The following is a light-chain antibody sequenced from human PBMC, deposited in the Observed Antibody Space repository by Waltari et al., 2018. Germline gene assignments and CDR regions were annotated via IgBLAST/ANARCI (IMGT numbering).Light chain of an antibody. CDR1: SSDVGGSNF. CDR3: CSYAGGATWL. Sequence: QSALTPPASVSESPGQSLTISCPGTSSDVGGSNFVSWYQQSGKAPKLMIYEDPKRPSGVSDRFAGSKSGNTASLTISGLQAEDEADYYCCSYAGGATWLFGGGTKLTVL. V-gene: IGLV2-23*01. CDR2: EDP. J-gene: IGLJ2*01.